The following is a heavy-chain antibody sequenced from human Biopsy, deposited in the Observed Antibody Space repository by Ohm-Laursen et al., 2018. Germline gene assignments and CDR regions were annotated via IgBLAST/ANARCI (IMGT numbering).Heavy chain of an antibody. CDR2: IDTINGGA. V-gene: IGHV1-2*02. CDR3: ARERDP. J-gene: IGHJ5*02. CDR1: GYTSTDYY. Sequence: GASVKVSCKASGYTSTDYYVHWVRQAPGHGLEWMGWIDTINGGARYAQKFQGRVTMTRDTSISTAYMELSRLTSDDTAVYYCARERDPWGQGTLVTVSS.